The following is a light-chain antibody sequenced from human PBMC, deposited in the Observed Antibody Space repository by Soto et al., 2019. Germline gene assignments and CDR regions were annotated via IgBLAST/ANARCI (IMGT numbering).Light chain of an antibody. Sequence: DIQLTQSPSTLSASVGDRVTITCRASQNINRWLAWYQQKPGKAPKVLIYDASSLKSGVPSRFSGSGSGTEFALTIHSLQPEDFATYYCQQYDGHFGQGTKLEIK. CDR1: QNINRW. V-gene: IGKV1-5*01. CDR2: DAS. J-gene: IGKJ2*01. CDR3: QQYDGH.